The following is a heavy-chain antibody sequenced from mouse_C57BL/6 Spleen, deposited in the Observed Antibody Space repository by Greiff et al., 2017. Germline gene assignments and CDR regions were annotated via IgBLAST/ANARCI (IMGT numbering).Heavy chain of an antibody. CDR1: GFNFTDYY. V-gene: IGHV7-3*01. CDR2: IRNKANGYTT. CDR3: ARSGISYYARDY. J-gene: IGHJ4*01. Sequence: EVQVVESGGGLVQPGGSLSLSCAASGFNFTDYYMSWVRQPPGKALEWLGFIRNKANGYTTEYSASVKGRFTISRDNSQSILYLQMNALRAEDSATYYCARSGISYYARDYWGQGTSGTVSS.